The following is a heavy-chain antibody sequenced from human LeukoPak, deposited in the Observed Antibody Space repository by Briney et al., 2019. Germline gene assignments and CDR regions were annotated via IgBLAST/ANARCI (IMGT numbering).Heavy chain of an antibody. D-gene: IGHD3-9*01. CDR1: GHTLSNSC. Sequence: GGSLTLPCTPSGHTLSNSCESWVRQAPGKGREWVGRIKSKTHGWTTEYAALMTRTPTRSRSHSKNTLSLQMSSLNTEDTAVYYCTTGTYFDVLTGHQFSGYWG. CDR3: TTGTYFDVLTGHQFSGY. V-gene: IGHV3-15*01. CDR2: IKSKTHGWTT. J-gene: IGHJ4*01.